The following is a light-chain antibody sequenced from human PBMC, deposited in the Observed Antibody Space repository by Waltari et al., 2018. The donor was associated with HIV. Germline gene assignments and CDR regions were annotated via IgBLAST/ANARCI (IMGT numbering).Light chain of an antibody. CDR2: QVS. CDR1: QSLAHSNGNTY. J-gene: IGKJ1*01. V-gene: IGKV2-30*02. CDR3: MQGSHWPPRT. Sequence: DVVMTQSPLSLPVTLGQAASITCRSSQSLAHSNGNTYLSWFHQRPGQSPRRLIYQVSNRDSGVPDRFSGGGSGTEFTLNIDRVQADDVGIYYCMQGSHWPPRTFGQGTKVEIK.